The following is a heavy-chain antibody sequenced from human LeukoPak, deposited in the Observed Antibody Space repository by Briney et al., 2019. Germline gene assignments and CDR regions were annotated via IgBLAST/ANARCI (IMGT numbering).Heavy chain of an antibody. CDR1: GYTFTSYG. CDR3: ARGPFEWELSRREWGFDP. Sequence: GASVKVSCKASGYTFTSYGINWVRQATGQGLEWMGWMNPNSGNTGYAQKFQGRVTMTRNTSISTAYMELSSLRSEDTAVYYCARGPFEWELSRREWGFDPWGQGTLVTVSS. V-gene: IGHV1-8*01. D-gene: IGHD1-26*01. CDR2: MNPNSGNT. J-gene: IGHJ5*02.